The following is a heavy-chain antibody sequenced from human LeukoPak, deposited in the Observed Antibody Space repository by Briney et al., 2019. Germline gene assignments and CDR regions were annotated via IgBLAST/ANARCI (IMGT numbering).Heavy chain of an antibody. D-gene: IGHD1-26*01. CDR2: IYYSGST. CDR1: GGSISSRSYY. V-gene: IGHV4-39*01. Sequence: SETLSLTCTVSGGSISSRSYYWGWIRQPPGKGLEWIGIIYYSGSTCSNPSLRSRVTISVDTSKNQFSLKLSSVTAADTAVYYCAKGYGWEASYYYYYMDVWGKGTTVTISS. CDR3: AKGYGWEASYYYYYMDV. J-gene: IGHJ6*03.